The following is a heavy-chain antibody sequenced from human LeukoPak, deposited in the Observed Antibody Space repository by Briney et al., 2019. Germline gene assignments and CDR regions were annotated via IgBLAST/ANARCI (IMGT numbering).Heavy chain of an antibody. Sequence: GGSLRLSCAASGFTFSSYWMSWVRQAPGKGLEWVANIKQDGSEKYYVDSVKGRFTISRDNAKNSLYLQMNSLRAEDTAVYYCARDTCSGGSCYGYYYYGMDVWGQGTTVIVSS. CDR2: IKQDGSEK. J-gene: IGHJ6*02. V-gene: IGHV3-7*03. D-gene: IGHD2-15*01. CDR1: GFTFSSYW. CDR3: ARDTCSGGSCYGYYYYGMDV.